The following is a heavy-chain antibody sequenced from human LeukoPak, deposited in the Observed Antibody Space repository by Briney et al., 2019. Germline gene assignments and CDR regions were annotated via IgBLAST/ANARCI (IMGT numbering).Heavy chain of an antibody. D-gene: IGHD3-10*01. CDR3: ARDTMFDP. J-gene: IGHJ5*02. CDR2: ISYDGSNK. V-gene: IGHV3-30*03. Sequence: GGSLRLSCAASGFTFSSYGMHWVRQAPGKGLEWVALISYDGSNKYYADSVKGRFTISRDNAKNSLYLQMNSLRAEDTAVYYCARDTMFDPWGQGTLVTVSS. CDR1: GFTFSSYG.